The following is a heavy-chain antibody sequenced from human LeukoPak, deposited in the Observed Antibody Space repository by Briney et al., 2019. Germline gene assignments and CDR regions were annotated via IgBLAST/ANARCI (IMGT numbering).Heavy chain of an antibody. CDR3: AGSELELYYPFDY. J-gene: IGHJ4*02. Sequence: GGSLRLSRAPSGSTFSSYAMSWVRPPAGKGLEWVSAITGSGGSTYHAACVKGPFTISRDNSKNTLYLQMNSLRAEDTAVYYCAGSELELYYPFDYWGQGTLVTVSS. CDR1: GSTFSSYA. D-gene: IGHD1-7*01. V-gene: IGHV3-23*01. CDR2: ITGSGGST.